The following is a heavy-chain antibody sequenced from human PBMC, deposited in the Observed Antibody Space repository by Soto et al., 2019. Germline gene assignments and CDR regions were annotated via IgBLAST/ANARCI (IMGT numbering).Heavy chain of an antibody. Sequence: ASVKVSCKASGYTFTSYDINWVRQATGQGLEWMGWMNPNSGNTGYAQKFQGRVTMTRNTSISTAYMELSSLRSEDTAVYYCARHAARCYGMDVWGQGTTVTVSS. CDR2: MNPNSGNT. CDR1: GYTFTSYD. J-gene: IGHJ6*02. CDR3: ARHAARCYGMDV. V-gene: IGHV1-8*01.